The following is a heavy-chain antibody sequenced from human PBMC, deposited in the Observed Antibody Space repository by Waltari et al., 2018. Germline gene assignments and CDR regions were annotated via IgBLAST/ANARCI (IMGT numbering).Heavy chain of an antibody. CDR1: GGTFSSYA. V-gene: IGHV1-69*01. J-gene: IGHJ4*02. D-gene: IGHD5-18*01. Sequence: QVQLVQSGAAVKKPGSSVKVSCKASGGTFSSYAISWVRRAPGQGLEGMGGIIPIFGTANYAQKFQGRVTITADESTSTAYMELSSLRSEDTAVYYCATVDTAMVTDYFDYWGQGTLVTVSS. CDR2: IIPIFGTA. CDR3: ATVDTAMVTDYFDY.